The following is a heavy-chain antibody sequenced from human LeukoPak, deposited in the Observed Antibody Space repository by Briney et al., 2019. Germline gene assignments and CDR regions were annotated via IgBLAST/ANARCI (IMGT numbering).Heavy chain of an antibody. Sequence: GGSLRLSRAASGFTVDSYEMNWVRQAAGRGLAWVSYVSSSGSTIYYAESVKGRFTMSRDNANNSLYLEMNSLRAEDTAVYYCARDYPPDEATMVRGVIITGPYYYGMDVWGQGTTVTVSS. V-gene: IGHV3-48*03. D-gene: IGHD3-10*01. J-gene: IGHJ6*02. CDR2: VSSSGSTI. CDR1: GFTVDSYE. CDR3: ARDYPPDEATMVRGVIITGPYYYGMDV.